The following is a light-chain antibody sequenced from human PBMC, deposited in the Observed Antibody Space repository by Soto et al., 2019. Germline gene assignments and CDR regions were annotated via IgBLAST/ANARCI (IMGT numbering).Light chain of an antibody. CDR3: SSYTSSTTLVV. CDR2: DVS. CDR1: NSAVGGYNY. V-gene: IGLV2-14*03. Sequence: QSALTQPASVSGSPGQSITISCTGTNSAVGGYNYVSWYQHHPGKAPKLMIYDVSNRPSGVSNRFSGSKSGNTASLTISGLQAEEDAYYYSSSYTSSTTLVVFGGGTKLTVL. J-gene: IGLJ2*01.